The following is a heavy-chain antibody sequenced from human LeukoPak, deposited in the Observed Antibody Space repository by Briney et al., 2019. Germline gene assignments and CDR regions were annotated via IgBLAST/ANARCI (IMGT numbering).Heavy chain of an antibody. V-gene: IGHV4-34*01. Sequence: SETLSLTCAVYGGSFSGYYWTWIRQTPGKGLEWIGEIHYSGSATYNPSLKSRVTISVDTSKNQFSLKMNSVTAADTAVYYCARGQWFRAFWSQGTPVTVSS. CDR1: GGSFSGYY. J-gene: IGHJ4*02. CDR2: IHYSGSA. D-gene: IGHD3-10*01. CDR3: ARGQWFRAF.